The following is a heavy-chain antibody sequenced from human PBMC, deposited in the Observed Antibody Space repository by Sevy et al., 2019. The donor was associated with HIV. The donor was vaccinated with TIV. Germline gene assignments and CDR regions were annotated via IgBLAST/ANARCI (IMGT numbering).Heavy chain of an antibody. CDR3: TRRAYSSGWYYFDY. D-gene: IGHD6-19*01. CDR1: GYSFTSYW. Sequence: GESLEISCKGSGYSFTSYWLGWVRQMPGKGLEWMGIIYPGDSDTRYSPSFQGQVTISADKSISTAYLQWSSLKASNTAIYYCTRRAYSSGWYYFDYWGQGTLVTVSS. V-gene: IGHV5-51*01. CDR2: IYPGDSDT. J-gene: IGHJ4*02.